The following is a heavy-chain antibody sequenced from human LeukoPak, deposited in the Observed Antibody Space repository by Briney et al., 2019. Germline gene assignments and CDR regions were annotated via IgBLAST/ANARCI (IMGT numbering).Heavy chain of an antibody. D-gene: IGHD6-19*01. Sequence: GGSLTLSCAASGFTFSTYGMHWVRQAPGKGLEWVAVIWYDGSKKYYADSVKGRFTISRDNSKNTLYLQMNSLRAEDTAVYYCAGSIAVAGTIDYWGQGTLVTVSS. J-gene: IGHJ4*02. CDR2: IWYDGSKK. CDR1: GFTFSTYG. CDR3: AGSIAVAGTIDY. V-gene: IGHV3-33*01.